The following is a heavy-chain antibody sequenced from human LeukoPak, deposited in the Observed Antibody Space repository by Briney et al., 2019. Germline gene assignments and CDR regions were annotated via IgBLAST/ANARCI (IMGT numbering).Heavy chain of an antibody. D-gene: IGHD3-22*01. Sequence: PGASLRLSCAASGFTFSSYAMSWARQAPGKGLEWVSAISGSGGSTYYADSVKGRFTISRDNSKNTLYLQMNSLRAEDTAVYYCAKPSGYYDSSGYSPEFDYWGQGTLVTVSS. CDR1: GFTFSSYA. J-gene: IGHJ4*02. CDR3: AKPSGYYDSSGYSPEFDY. CDR2: ISGSGGST. V-gene: IGHV3-23*01.